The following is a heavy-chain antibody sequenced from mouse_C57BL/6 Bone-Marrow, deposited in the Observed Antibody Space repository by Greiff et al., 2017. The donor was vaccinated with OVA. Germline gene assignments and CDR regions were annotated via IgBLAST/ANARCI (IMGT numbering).Heavy chain of an antibody. Sequence: VQLKQSGAELVRPGASVKLSCTASGFNIKDDYMHWVKQRPEQGLEWIGWIDPENGDTEYASKFQGNATITADTSSNTAYLQLSSLTSEDTAVYYCTTWDYGSSSFAYWGQGTLVTVSA. CDR2: IDPENGDT. D-gene: IGHD1-1*01. CDR3: TTWDYGSSSFAY. CDR1: GFNIKDDY. V-gene: IGHV14-4*01. J-gene: IGHJ3*01.